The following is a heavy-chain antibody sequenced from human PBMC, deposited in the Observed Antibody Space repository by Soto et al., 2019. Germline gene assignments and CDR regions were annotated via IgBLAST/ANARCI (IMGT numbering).Heavy chain of an antibody. V-gene: IGHV1-69*01. Sequence: QVQLVQSGAEVKKPGSSVKVSCKASGRTFSSYTITWVRQAPGQGLEWMGGITPMFGTPNYAQKFRGRVTITADESSSTAYMELSSLRSEYTAMYFCARDGTLYDSRAYYYLYWGQGTLVTVSS. CDR2: ITPMFGTP. J-gene: IGHJ4*02. CDR1: GRTFSSYT. CDR3: ARDGTLYDSRAYYYLY. D-gene: IGHD3-22*01.